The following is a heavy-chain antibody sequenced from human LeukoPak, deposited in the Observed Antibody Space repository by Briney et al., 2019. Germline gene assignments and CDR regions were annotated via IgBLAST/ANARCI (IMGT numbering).Heavy chain of an antibody. CDR3: ARDVSDGYNLNHDY. V-gene: IGHV4-4*07. J-gene: IGHJ4*02. D-gene: IGHD5-24*01. CDR1: GGSISSYY. Sequence: SETLSLTCTVSGGSISSYYWSWIRQPAGKGLEWIGRIYTSGSTNYNPSLKSRVTMSVATSKNQFSLKLSSVTAADTAVYYCARDVSDGYNLNHDYWGQGTLVTVSS. CDR2: IYTSGST.